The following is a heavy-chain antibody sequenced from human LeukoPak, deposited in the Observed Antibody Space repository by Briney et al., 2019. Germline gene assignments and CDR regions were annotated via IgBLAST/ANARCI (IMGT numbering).Heavy chain of an antibody. V-gene: IGHV1-69*05. J-gene: IGHJ4*02. CDR1: GGTFSSYA. CDR3: ATGVLELQRLPRNDY. Sequence: SVKVSCKASGGTFSSYAISWVRQAPGQGLEWMGGIIPIFGTANYAQKFQGRVTITTDESTSTAYMELSSLRSEDTAVYSCATGVLELQRLPRNDYWGQGTLVTVSS. D-gene: IGHD1-7*01. CDR2: IIPIFGTA.